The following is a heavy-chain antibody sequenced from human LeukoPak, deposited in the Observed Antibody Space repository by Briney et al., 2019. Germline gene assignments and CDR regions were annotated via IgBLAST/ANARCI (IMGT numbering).Heavy chain of an antibody. Sequence: SETLSLTCTVSGDAISTYYWSWIRQPPGKGLEWITYIYYSGSTNYNPSLESRVTISLDTSKNQFSLKLSSVTAADTAVYYCARRVFSSGNAYFDLWGRGTLVTVSS. CDR1: GDAISTYY. V-gene: IGHV4-59*08. CDR2: IYYSGST. CDR3: ARRVFSSGNAYFDL. D-gene: IGHD3-10*01. J-gene: IGHJ2*01.